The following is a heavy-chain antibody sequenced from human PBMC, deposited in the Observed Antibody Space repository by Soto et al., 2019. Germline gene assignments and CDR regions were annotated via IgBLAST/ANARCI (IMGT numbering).Heavy chain of an antibody. CDR2: LYRGGTT. CDR3: ARRPGEVDPPDVLPLPY. V-gene: IGHV3-66*04. CDR1: GFTVRRRF. Sequence: EVQLVQSGGGLAQPGGSLRFSCAASGFTVRRRFMSWVRQAPGKGLEGASFLYRGGTTYYADSVKGRFTISRDNCMNTLYRQMYSMRVEDTAVYYCARRPGEVDPPDVLPLPYWGQGTLVSGSS. D-gene: IGHD7-27*01. J-gene: IGHJ4*02.